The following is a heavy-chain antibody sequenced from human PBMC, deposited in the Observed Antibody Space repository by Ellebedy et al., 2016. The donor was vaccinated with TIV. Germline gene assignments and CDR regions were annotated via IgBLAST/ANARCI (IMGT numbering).Heavy chain of an antibody. Sequence: GESLKISCAASGFTFSSYSMNWVRQAPGKGLEWVSSISSSSSYIYYADSVKGRFTISRDNAKNSLYLQMNSLRAEDTAVYYCARDPKYFDSSGYQVYWGQGTLVTVSS. CDR1: GFTFSSYS. V-gene: IGHV3-21*01. J-gene: IGHJ4*02. D-gene: IGHD3-22*01. CDR3: ARDPKYFDSSGYQVY. CDR2: ISSSSSYI.